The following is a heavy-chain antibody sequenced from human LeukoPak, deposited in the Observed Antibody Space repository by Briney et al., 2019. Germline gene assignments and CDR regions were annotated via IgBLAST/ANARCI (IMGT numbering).Heavy chain of an antibody. V-gene: IGHV4-31*03. J-gene: IGHJ4*02. D-gene: IGHD5-12*01. CDR3: ARESPLRFIDY. Sequence: PSETLSLTCTVSGGSISSGGYYWSWIRQHPGKGLEWIGYIYYSGSTYYNPSPKSRVTISVDTSKNQFSLKLSSVTAADTAVYYRARESPLRFIDYWGQGTLVTVSS. CDR1: GGSISSGGYY. CDR2: IYYSGST.